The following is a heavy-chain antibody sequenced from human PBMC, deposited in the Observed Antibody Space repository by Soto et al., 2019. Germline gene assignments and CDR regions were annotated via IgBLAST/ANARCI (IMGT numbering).Heavy chain of an antibody. D-gene: IGHD1-20*01. CDR2: IFSNDEK. CDR1: GFSLSNARMG. Sequence: QVTLKESGPVLVKPTETLTLTCTVSGFSLSNARMGVSWIRQPPGKALEWLAHIFSNDEKSYSTSLKSRLTISKETAKSQVVLTMTNRDPVDTATYYCARIVFGDNWNDGPLWGQGTLVTVSS. V-gene: IGHV2-26*01. CDR3: ARIVFGDNWNDGPL. J-gene: IGHJ4*02.